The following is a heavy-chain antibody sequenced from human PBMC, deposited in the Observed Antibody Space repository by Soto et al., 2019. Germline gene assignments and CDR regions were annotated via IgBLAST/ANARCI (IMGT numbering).Heavy chain of an antibody. CDR2: FRAGGDDGTT. Sequence: SCVASGFPFRSYSMSLVRQAPGKGLEWVSGFRAGGDDGTTYYADSVKGRFTISRDNSKNTLFLQMNSLRAEDTAIYYCAKKVNSGSGSQYFDYFGQGTLVTVSS. J-gene: IGHJ4*02. V-gene: IGHV3-23*01. D-gene: IGHD3-10*01. CDR3: AKKVNSGSGSQYFDY. CDR1: GFPFRSYS.